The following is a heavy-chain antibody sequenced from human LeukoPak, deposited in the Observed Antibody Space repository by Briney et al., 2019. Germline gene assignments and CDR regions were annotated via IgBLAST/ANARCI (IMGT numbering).Heavy chain of an antibody. V-gene: IGHV4-4*02. CDR2: IYQSGRT. D-gene: IGHD3-16*01. Sequence: SETLSLTCAVSGGSISGSIWWSWVRQPPGKGLEWIAEIYQSGRTNYNPSLRSRVTMSVDKSTNQFSLKLASVTAADTAVYYCARGGSYVYFDYWGQGTLVTVTS. CDR1: GGSISGSIW. J-gene: IGHJ4*02. CDR3: ARGGSYVYFDY.